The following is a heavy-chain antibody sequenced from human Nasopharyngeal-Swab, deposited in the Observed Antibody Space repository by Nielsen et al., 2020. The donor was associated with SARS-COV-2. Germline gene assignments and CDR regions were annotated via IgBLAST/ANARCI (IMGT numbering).Heavy chain of an antibody. D-gene: IGHD3-3*01. CDR3: ARDGLDYDFWSDYFMDV. J-gene: IGHJ6*02. Sequence: GESLKLSFSASGFTFNNYNFTLVRQAPGKGLELVSSISISSSYIYYSDSVKGRFTISRDNAKNSLYLQMNSLRAEDTAVYYCARDGLDYDFWSDYFMDVWGQGTTVTVYS. V-gene: IGHV3-21*01. CDR2: ISISSSYI. CDR1: GFTFNNYN.